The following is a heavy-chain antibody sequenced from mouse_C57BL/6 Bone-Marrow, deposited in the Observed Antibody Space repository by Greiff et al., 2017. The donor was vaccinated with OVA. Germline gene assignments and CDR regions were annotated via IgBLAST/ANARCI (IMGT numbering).Heavy chain of an antibody. J-gene: IGHJ1*03. Sequence: VQLQQSGPELVKPGASVKISCKASGYAFSSSWMNWVKQRPGRGLEWIGRIYPGDGDTNYNGKFKGKATLTADKSSSTAYMQLSSLTSADSAVYFCARGITTVVATDWYFDVWGTGTTVTVSS. CDR2: IYPGDGDT. CDR1: GYAFSSSW. CDR3: ARGITTVVATDWYFDV. D-gene: IGHD1-1*01. V-gene: IGHV1-82*01.